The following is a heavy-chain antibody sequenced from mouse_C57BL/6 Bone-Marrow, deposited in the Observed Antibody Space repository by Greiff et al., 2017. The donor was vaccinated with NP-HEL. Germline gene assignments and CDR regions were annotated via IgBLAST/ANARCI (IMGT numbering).Heavy chain of an antibody. D-gene: IGHD2-5*01. CDR2: IRLKSDNYAT. Sequence: EVKVEESGGGLVQPGGSMKLSCVASGFTFSNYWMNWVRQSPEKGLEWVAQIRLKSDNYATHYAESVKGRFTISRDDSKSSVYLQMNNLRAEDTGIYYCTSYYSNYEDAMDYWGQGTSVTVSS. CDR3: TSYYSNYEDAMDY. CDR1: GFTFSNYW. V-gene: IGHV6-3*01. J-gene: IGHJ4*01.